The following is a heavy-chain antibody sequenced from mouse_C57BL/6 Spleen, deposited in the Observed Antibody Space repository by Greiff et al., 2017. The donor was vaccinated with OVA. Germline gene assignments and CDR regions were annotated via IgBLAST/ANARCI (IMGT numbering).Heavy chain of an antibody. J-gene: IGHJ1*03. CDR1: GFTFSDYY. CDR2: INYDGSST. CDR3: AREGSYGYFDV. Sequence: EVKLVESEGGLVQPGSSMKLSCTASGFTFSDYYMAWVRQVPEKGLEWVANINYDGSSTYYLDSLKSRFIISRDNAKNILYLQMSSLKSEDTATYYCAREGSYGYFDVWGTGTTVTVSS. V-gene: IGHV5-16*01.